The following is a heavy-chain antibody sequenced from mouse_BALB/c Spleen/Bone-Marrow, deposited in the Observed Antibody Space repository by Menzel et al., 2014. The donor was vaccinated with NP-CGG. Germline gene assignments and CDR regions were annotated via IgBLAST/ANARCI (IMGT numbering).Heavy chain of an antibody. D-gene: IGHD1-1*01. J-gene: IGHJ2*01. V-gene: IGHV5-12-1*01. CDR2: ISSGGGST. CDR1: GFAFSSYD. CDR3: ARHRYGFDY. Sequence: EVHLVESGGDLVRPGGSLKLSCSASGFAFSSYDMSWVRQTPEKRLEWVAYISSGGGSTYYPDTVRGRSTISRDNAKNTLYLQMSSLKSEDTAMYYCARHRYGFDYWGQGTTLTVSS.